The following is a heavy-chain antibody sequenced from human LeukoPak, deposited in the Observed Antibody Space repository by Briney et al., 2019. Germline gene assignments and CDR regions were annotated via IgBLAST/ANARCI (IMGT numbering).Heavy chain of an antibody. V-gene: IGHV3-21*01. CDR2: IGPTGTDR. CDR1: GFTFSSCG. D-gene: IGHD1-14*01. CDR3: ATETIGRHYDY. J-gene: IGHJ4*02. Sequence: GGSQRLSCAASGFTFSSCGFNWVRQAPGKGLEWVSSIGPTGTDRYYADSVRGRFTIFRDNAKNSMYLQMDSLRDEDTAVYYCATETIGRHYDYWGQGTLLTVSS.